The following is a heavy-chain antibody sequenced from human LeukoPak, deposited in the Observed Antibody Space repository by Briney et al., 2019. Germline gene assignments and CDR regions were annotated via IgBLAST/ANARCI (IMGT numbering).Heavy chain of an antibody. Sequence: ASVKVSCKASGYTFTSYGISWVRQAPGQGLEWMGWISAYNGNTNYAQKLQGRVTMTTDTSTSTAYMELRSLRSDDTAVYYCASSTGYYDSSGYYGGDYYYYIDVWGKGTTVTVSS. V-gene: IGHV1-18*01. CDR3: ASSTGYYDSSGYYGGDYYYYIDV. J-gene: IGHJ6*03. D-gene: IGHD3-22*01. CDR2: ISAYNGNT. CDR1: GYTFTSYG.